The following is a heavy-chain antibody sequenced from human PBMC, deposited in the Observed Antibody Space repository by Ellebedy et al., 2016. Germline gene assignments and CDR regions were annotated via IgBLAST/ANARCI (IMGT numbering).Heavy chain of an antibody. CDR2: IWYDGSNT. CDR1: GFIFSTYG. D-gene: IGHD4-11*01. J-gene: IGHJ6*03. V-gene: IGHV3-33*01. Sequence: GGSLRLXCAASGFIFSTYGMHWVRQAPVKGLEWVAFIWYDGSNTDYADSVKGRFTISRDNSKNTLYLQMNSLRAEDTAVYYCASTAVTTSYYYMDVWGKGTTVTVSS. CDR3: ASTAVTTSYYYMDV.